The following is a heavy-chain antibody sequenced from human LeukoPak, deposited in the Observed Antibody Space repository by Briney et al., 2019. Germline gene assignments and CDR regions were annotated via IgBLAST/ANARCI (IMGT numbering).Heavy chain of an antibody. J-gene: IGHJ3*02. CDR3: ARGEEYLGQGRPFDI. CDR2: INTDGSST. Sequence: GSLRLSCAASGFIFSSYWMHWVRQAPGKGLVWVSRINTDGSSTIYADSVKGRFTISRDNAKNTLYLQMNSLRVGDTAVYYCARGEEYLGQGRPFDIWGQGTMVTVSS. CDR1: GFIFSSYW. V-gene: IGHV3-74*01. D-gene: IGHD3-16*01.